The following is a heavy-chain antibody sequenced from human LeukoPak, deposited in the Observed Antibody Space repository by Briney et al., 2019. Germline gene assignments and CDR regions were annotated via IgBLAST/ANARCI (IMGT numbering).Heavy chain of an antibody. CDR3: ARTYTSFDY. J-gene: IGHJ4*02. CDR1: GDSISSRSYY. D-gene: IGHD1-14*01. CDR2: IYYDQTT. V-gene: IGHV4-39*01. Sequence: SETLSLTCTVSGDSISSRSYYWGWIRQPPGKGLEWIGSIYYDQTTYYNPSLKSRVIISVDMSKNQFSLRLSSVTAAGTAVYYCARTYTSFDYWGQGTLVTVSS.